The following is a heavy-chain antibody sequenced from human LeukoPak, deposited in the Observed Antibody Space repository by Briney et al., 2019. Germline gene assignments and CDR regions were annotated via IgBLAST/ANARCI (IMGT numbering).Heavy chain of an antibody. V-gene: IGHV3-7*01. CDR2: IKQDGSEK. J-gene: IGHJ4*01. CDR3: ARAGFYFFDF. CDR1: GFTFTNNF. Sequence: GGSLRLSCAASGFTFTNNFMSWVRQVPGKGLEWVANIKQDGSEKTYADSVRGRFTIFRDNAKDSVYLQMNSLRAEDSAIYYCARAGFYFFDFWGQGTLVTVSS.